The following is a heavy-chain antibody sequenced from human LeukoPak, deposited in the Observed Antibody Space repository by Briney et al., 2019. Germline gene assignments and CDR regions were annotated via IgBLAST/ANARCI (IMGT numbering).Heavy chain of an antibody. J-gene: IGHJ4*02. D-gene: IGHD6-6*01. CDR2: INPNSGGT. V-gene: IGHV1-2*02. Sequence: EASVTVSFKASGYTFTGYYMHWVRQAPGQGLEWMGWINPNSGGTNYAQKFQGRVTMTRDTSISTAYMELSRLRSDDTAVYYCARDQLGAPNYYFDYWGQGTLVTVSS. CDR1: GYTFTGYY. CDR3: ARDQLGAPNYYFDY.